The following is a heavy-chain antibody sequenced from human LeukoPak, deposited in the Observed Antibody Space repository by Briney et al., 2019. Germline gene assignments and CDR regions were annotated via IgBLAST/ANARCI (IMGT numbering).Heavy chain of an antibody. V-gene: IGHV3-74*01. CDR2: IDSDGSTT. J-gene: IGHJ4*02. CDR1: GFTFSSYW. CDR3: VRDRTYDISGYYYPRFDY. D-gene: IGHD3-22*01. Sequence: PGGSLRLSCVASGFTFSSYWMHWVRQAPGKGLVWVSRIDSDGSTTSYGDPVKGRFTISRDNAKNTLYLQMNSLRAEDTAVYYCVRDRTYDISGYYYPRFDYWGQGTLVTVSS.